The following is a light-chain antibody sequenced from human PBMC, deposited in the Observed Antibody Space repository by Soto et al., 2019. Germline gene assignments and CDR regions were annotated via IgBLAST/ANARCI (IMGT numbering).Light chain of an antibody. CDR3: QQRSNWPPIT. Sequence: EIVLPQSPGTLSLSPGESATLSCRARQSVSSSYLAWYQQKPGQAPRLLIYGASSRATGIPDRFRGSKSGTDFTLTIRGLEAEDAAVYYCQQRSNWPPITFGQGTRLEIK. CDR2: GAS. J-gene: IGKJ5*01. CDR1: QSVSSSY. V-gene: IGKV3D-20*02.